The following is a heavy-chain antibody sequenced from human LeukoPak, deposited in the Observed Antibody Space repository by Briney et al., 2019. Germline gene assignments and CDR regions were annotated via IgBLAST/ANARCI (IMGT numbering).Heavy chain of an antibody. CDR2: ISPTGDII. V-gene: IGHV3-11*04. J-gene: IGHJ5*02. Sequence: PGGSLRLSCAASGFTFGVYYMTWIRQAPGRGLKPLSFISPTGDIIKYVDSVKGRFTISRDNAKNSLYLQMNSLRAEDTAVYYCARGADVLRYFDWLSYNWFDPWGQGTLVTVSS. D-gene: IGHD3-9*01. CDR1: GFTFGVYY. CDR3: ARGADVLRYFDWLSYNWFDP.